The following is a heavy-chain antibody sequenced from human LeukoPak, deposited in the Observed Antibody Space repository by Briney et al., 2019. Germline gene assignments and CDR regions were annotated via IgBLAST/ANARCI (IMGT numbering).Heavy chain of an antibody. V-gene: IGHV3-64*01. CDR2: ISSNGGST. CDR1: GFIFSSYS. CDR3: ARVGDFSVAAFDI. D-gene: IGHD3-16*01. J-gene: IGHJ3*02. Sequence: PGGSLRLSCTASGFIFSSYSMHWVRQAPGKGLEFVSAISSNGGSTYYANSVKGRFTISRDTSKNKLYLQMGSLRTEDMAVYYCARVGDFSVAAFDIWGQGTMVTVSS.